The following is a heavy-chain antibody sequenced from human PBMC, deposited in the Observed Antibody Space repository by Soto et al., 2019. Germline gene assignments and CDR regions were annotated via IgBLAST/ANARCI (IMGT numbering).Heavy chain of an antibody. D-gene: IGHD2-15*01. CDR3: ARDRCSGGSCLYGMDV. J-gene: IGHJ6*02. V-gene: IGHV4-31*03. CDR1: GGSISSGGYY. Sequence: SETLSLTCTVSGGSISSGGYYWSWIRQHPGKGLEWIGYIYYSGSTYYNPSLKSRVTISVDTSKNQFSLKLSSVIAADTAVYYCARDRCSGGSCLYGMDVWGQGTTVTVSS. CDR2: IYYSGST.